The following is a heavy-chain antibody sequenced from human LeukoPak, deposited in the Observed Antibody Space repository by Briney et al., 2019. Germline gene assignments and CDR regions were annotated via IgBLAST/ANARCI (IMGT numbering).Heavy chain of an antibody. CDR1: GYTFTIYG. CDR2: ISAYNGNT. V-gene: IGHV1-18*01. CDR3: ARRYDSSGYYRSDYYYYGMDV. D-gene: IGHD3-22*01. Sequence: ASVTVSFKASGYTFTIYGISWVRQAPGQGLEWMGWISAYNGNTNYAQKLQGRVTMTTDTSTSTAYMELRSLRSDDTAVYYCARRYDSSGYYRSDYYYYGMDVWGQGTTVTVSS. J-gene: IGHJ6*02.